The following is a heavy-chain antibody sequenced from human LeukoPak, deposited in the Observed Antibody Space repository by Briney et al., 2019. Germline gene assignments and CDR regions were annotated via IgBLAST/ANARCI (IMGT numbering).Heavy chain of an antibody. J-gene: IGHJ4*02. Sequence: GGSLRLSCAASGFSVSTHFMTWVRQAPGKGLEWVSVIYTSGSTYYADSVRGRFTISRDNSQNTVYLQMNSLRAEDTAIYHCARGFTGAAVTASDYWGRGTLVTVSS. CDR2: IYTSGST. V-gene: IGHV3-53*01. CDR1: GFSVSTHF. CDR3: ARGFTGAAVTASDY. D-gene: IGHD6-25*01.